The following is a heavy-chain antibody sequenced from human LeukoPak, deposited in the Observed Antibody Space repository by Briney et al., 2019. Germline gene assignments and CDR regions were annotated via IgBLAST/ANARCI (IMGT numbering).Heavy chain of an antibody. J-gene: IGHJ5*02. CDR3: ARGLGRTDWFDP. Sequence: SETLSLTCTVSGGSISSSSYYWGWIRQPPGKGLEWIGSIYYSGSTYYNPSLKSRVTISVDTSKNQFSLKLSSVTAADTAVYYCARGLGRTDWFDPWGQGTLVTVSS. CDR1: GGSISSSSYY. V-gene: IGHV4-39*07. D-gene: IGHD1-1*01. CDR2: IYYSGST.